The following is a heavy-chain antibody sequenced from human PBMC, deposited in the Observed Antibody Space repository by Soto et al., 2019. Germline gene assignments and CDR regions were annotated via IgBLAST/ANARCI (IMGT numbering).Heavy chain of an antibody. D-gene: IGHD2-15*01. CDR2: ISYDGSNK. CDR3: AREDRLGGPFDP. Sequence: QVQLVESGGGVVQPGRSLRLSCAASGFTFSSYAMHWVRQAPGKGLEWVAVISYDGSNKYYADSVKGRFTISRDNSKNTLYLQMNSLRAEDTAVYYCAREDRLGGPFDPWGQGTLVTVSS. CDR1: GFTFSSYA. J-gene: IGHJ5*02. V-gene: IGHV3-30-3*01.